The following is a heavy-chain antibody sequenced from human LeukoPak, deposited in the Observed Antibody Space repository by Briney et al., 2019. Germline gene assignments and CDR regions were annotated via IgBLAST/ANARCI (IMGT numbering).Heavy chain of an antibody. Sequence: SETLSLTCNVSGGSVSSGSYYWSWIRQPPGKGPEWIGYIYNSGTTNYNPSLKSRVTISVDSSKNQFSLKLTSVTAADTAVYYCARGARGYSYGWGQGTLVTVSS. V-gene: IGHV4-61*01. CDR3: ARGARGYSYG. CDR1: GGSVSSGSYY. D-gene: IGHD5-18*01. CDR2: IYNSGTT. J-gene: IGHJ4*01.